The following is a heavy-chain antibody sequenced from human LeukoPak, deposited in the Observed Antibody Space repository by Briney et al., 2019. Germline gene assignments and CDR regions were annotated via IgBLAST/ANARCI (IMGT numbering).Heavy chain of an antibody. J-gene: IGHJ4*02. CDR3: ARDSSPRYSGYDWVF. D-gene: IGHD5-12*01. CDR1: GFAFSDYW. V-gene: IGHV3-7*01. CDR2: INQDGSQT. Sequence: GGSLRLSCTASGFAFSDYWMRWVRQAPGKGLEWLANINQDGSQTSYVDSVRGRFTVSRDNPKNSLYLQMNSLRADDTAVYYCARDSSPRYSGYDWVFWGRGTLVTVSS.